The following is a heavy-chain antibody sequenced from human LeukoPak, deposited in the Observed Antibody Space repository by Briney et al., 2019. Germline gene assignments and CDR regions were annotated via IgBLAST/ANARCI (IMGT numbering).Heavy chain of an antibody. D-gene: IGHD4-11*01. CDR1: GGTFSSYA. J-gene: IGHJ6*02. CDR2: IIPIFGTA. CDR3: AREDYSNNPYYYYGMDV. V-gene: IGHV1-69*13. Sequence: SVKVSCKASGGTFSSYAISWVRQAPGQGLEWMGGIIPIFGTANYAQKFQRRVTITADESTSTAYMELSSLRSEDTAVYYCAREDYSNNPYYYYGMDVWGQGTTVTVSS.